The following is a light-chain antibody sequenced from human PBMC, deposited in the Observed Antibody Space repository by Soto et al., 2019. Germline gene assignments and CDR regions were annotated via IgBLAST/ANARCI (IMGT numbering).Light chain of an antibody. CDR1: SSDVGGYNY. J-gene: IGLJ2*01. Sequence: QSAPTQPPSASGSPGQSATISCTGTSSDVGGYNYVSWYQQYPGKAPKLMIYEVSKRPSGVPDRFSGSKSGNTASLTVSGLQAEEEADYYCSSYAGSSTWVFGGGTKLTVL. V-gene: IGLV2-8*01. CDR2: EVS. CDR3: SSYAGSSTWV.